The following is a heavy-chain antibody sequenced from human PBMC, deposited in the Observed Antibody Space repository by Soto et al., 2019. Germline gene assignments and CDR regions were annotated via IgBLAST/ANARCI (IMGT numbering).Heavy chain of an antibody. J-gene: IGHJ3*02. D-gene: IGHD4-17*01. Sequence: ASVKVSCKASGYTFTSYYMHWVRQAPGQGLEWMGIINPSGGSTSYAQKFQGRVTMTRDTSTSTVYMELSSLRSEDMAVYYCARDGMTTVTTEWNDAFDIWGQGTMVTVSS. CDR2: INPSGGST. V-gene: IGHV1-46*01. CDR1: GYTFTSYY. CDR3: ARDGMTTVTTEWNDAFDI.